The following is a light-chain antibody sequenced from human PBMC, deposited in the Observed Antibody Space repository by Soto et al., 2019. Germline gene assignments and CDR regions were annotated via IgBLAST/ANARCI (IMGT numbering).Light chain of an antibody. CDR2: DDA. V-gene: IGLV3-21*02. J-gene: IGLJ1*01. Sequence: SYELPQPPSVSVAPGQTARITCGGEKVENKNVHWYQQKAGQAPVLVVFDDADRPSGIPDRFSGSYSGNTATLTISRVEAGDVADYYCLVWESSSDQYVFGTGTKLTVL. CDR3: LVWESSSDQYV. CDR1: KVENKN.